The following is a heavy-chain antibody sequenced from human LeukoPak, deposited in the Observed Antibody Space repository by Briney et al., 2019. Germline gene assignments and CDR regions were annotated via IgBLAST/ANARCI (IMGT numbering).Heavy chain of an antibody. V-gene: IGHV3-30*02. CDR1: GFTFSSYS. CDR2: IRYDGSNE. CDR3: AKVMPPGRIRFYSYYMDV. Sequence: GGSLRLSCAASGFTFSSYSMNWVRQAPGKGLEWVAFIRYDGSNEYYADSVKGRFTISRDKSKNTLSLQMNGLRVEDTAVYYCAKVMPPGRIRFYSYYMDVWGKGTTVTVS. D-gene: IGHD2-15*01. J-gene: IGHJ6*03.